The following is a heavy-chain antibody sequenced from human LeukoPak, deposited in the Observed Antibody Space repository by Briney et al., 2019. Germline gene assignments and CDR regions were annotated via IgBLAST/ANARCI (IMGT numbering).Heavy chain of an antibody. Sequence: PSETLSLTCAVYGGSFSGYYWSWIREPPGKGLEWIGEINHSGSTNYNPSLKSRVTISVDTSKNQFSLKLSTVTAADTAVYDSARRGYSGYWWRDYWGQGTLVTVSS. J-gene: IGHJ4*02. CDR1: GGSFSGYY. CDR2: INHSGST. CDR3: ARRGYSGYWWRDY. V-gene: IGHV4-34*01. D-gene: IGHD5-12*01.